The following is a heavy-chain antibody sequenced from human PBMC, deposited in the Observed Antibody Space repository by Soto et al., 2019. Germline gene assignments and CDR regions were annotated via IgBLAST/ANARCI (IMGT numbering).Heavy chain of an antibody. CDR1: GGSISSGAYY. V-gene: IGHV4-31*03. CDR2: IYYSGST. CDR3: AGLPTYIRGDGAYFQY. D-gene: IGHD6-13*01. J-gene: IGHJ1*01. Sequence: QVQLQESGPGLVKPSQTLSLTCTVSGGSISSGAYYWSWIRQHPGKGLEWIGHIYYSGSTFYNTSLKSRITISLDTSKSQLSLKLSCVTAADTAVYNCAGLPTYIRGDGAYFQYWGQGTLVTVS.